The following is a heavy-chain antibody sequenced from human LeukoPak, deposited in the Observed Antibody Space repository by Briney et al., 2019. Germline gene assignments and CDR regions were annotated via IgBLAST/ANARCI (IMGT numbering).Heavy chain of an antibody. CDR2: ISAYNGNT. V-gene: IGHV1-18*01. Sequence: ASVKVSCKPSGYTFTSYVISWVRQAPGQGLEWMGWISAYNGNTKYAQKLQGRVTMTTDTSTSTAYMELRGLRSDDTAVYYCARDLSLVVPAANFDYWGQGTLVTVSS. CDR3: ARDLSLVVPAANFDY. J-gene: IGHJ4*02. CDR1: GYTFTSYV. D-gene: IGHD2-2*01.